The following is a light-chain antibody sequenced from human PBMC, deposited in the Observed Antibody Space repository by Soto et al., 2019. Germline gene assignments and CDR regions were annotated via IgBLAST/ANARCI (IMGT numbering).Light chain of an antibody. Sequence: DIRITQSPSTPSASVGDRVTNICRSSQSISIWLAWYQQRPGKAPKLLFYDARSLESGVPSRFSGSGSGTEFTLTISRLQPDDFATYYCQQYNSYSFGQGTKVDI. CDR1: QSISIW. J-gene: IGKJ1*01. CDR2: DAR. V-gene: IGKV1-5*02. CDR3: QQYNSYS.